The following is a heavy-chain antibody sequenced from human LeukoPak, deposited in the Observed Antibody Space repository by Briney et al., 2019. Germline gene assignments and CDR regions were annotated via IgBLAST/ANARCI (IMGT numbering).Heavy chain of an antibody. CDR1: GFTFSSYW. J-gene: IGHJ4*02. CDR3: ARDLMGIAYRGAFYY. CDR2: INSDGSST. D-gene: IGHD6-13*01. Sequence: GGSLRLSCAASGFTFSSYWMHWVRQAPGKGLVWVSRINSDGSSTSYADSVKGRFTISRDNAKNSLYLQMNSLRAEDTAVYYCARDLMGIAYRGAFYYWGQGTLVTVSS. V-gene: IGHV3-74*01.